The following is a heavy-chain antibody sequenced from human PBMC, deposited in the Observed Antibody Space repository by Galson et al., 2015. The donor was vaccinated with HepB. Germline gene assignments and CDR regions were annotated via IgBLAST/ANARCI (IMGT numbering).Heavy chain of an antibody. Sequence: SVKVSCKASGYTFTSYAMHWVRQAPGQRLEWMGWINAGNGNTKYSQKFQGRVTITRDTSASTAYMELSSLRSEDTAVYYCARVGAARPRSNWFDPWGQGTLVTVSS. V-gene: IGHV1-3*01. CDR1: GYTFTSYA. J-gene: IGHJ5*02. CDR3: ARVGAARPRSNWFDP. D-gene: IGHD6-6*01. CDR2: INAGNGNT.